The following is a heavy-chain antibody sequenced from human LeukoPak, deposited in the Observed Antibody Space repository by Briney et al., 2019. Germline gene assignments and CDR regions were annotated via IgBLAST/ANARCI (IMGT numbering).Heavy chain of an antibody. Sequence: SVRVSCKPSGGTFRTEAVSWFRQAPGHGLEWMGRVLHIYGSPNYAQKFQGRVTLTTDEATSTAYMDLTSLRSEDTAVYYCAIESADTMVRRVTPHWGPGTVITVSS. CDR3: AIESADTMVRRVTPH. V-gene: IGHV1-69*05. CDR1: GGTFRTEA. CDR2: VLHIYGSP. J-gene: IGHJ4*02. D-gene: IGHD3-10*01.